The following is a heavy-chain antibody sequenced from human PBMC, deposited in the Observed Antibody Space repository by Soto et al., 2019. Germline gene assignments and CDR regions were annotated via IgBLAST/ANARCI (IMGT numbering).Heavy chain of an antibody. CDR1: GGTFSSYA. Sequence: ASVKVSCKASGGTFSSYAISWVRQAPGQGLEWMGGIIPIFGTANYAQKFQGRVTITADESTSTAYMELSSLRSEDTAVYYCAGGTNVLVPAAMPEYYYYYGMDVWGQGTTVTVSS. CDR3: AGGTNVLVPAAMPEYYYYYGMDV. CDR2: IIPIFGTA. V-gene: IGHV1-69*13. D-gene: IGHD2-2*01. J-gene: IGHJ6*02.